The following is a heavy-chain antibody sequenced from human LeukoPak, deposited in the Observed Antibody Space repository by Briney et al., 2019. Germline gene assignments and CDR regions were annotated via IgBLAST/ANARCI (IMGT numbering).Heavy chain of an antibody. CDR3: ARSRGYSGYAFDDAFDI. CDR2: IYYSGST. J-gene: IGHJ3*02. V-gene: IGHV4-59*01. Sequence: PSESLSLTCTVSGGSISSYYWSWIRQPPGKGLEWIGYIYYSGSTNYNPSLKSRVTISVDTSKNQFSLKLSSVTAADTAVYYCARSRGYSGYAFDDAFDIWGQGTMVTVSS. CDR1: GGSISSYY. D-gene: IGHD5-12*01.